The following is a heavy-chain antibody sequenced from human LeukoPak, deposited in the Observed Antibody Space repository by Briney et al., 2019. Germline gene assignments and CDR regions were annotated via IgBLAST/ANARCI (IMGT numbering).Heavy chain of an antibody. Sequence: SETLSLTCTVSGASISSSDRYWGWIRQPPGKGLEWIGSIYYSGITYHNPSLKSRVTISVDTSKNQFSLKLSSVTAADTAVYYCARHIPRGYYSNFDYWGQGTLVTVSS. CDR3: ARHIPRGYYSNFDY. D-gene: IGHD3-22*01. CDR1: GASISSSDRY. CDR2: IYYSGIT. J-gene: IGHJ4*02. V-gene: IGHV4-39*01.